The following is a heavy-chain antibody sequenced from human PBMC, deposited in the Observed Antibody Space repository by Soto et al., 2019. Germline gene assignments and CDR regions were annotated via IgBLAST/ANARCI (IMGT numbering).Heavy chain of an antibody. V-gene: IGHV4-39*01. CDR3: ARHPTTVTTYYFDY. D-gene: IGHD4-4*01. CDR2: IYYSGST. CDR1: GGSISSSSYY. Sequence: SETLSLTCTVSGGSISSSSYYWGWIRQPPGKGLEWIGSIYYSGSTYYNPSLKSRVTISVDTSKNQFSLRLRSLTAADTAVYYRARHPTTVTTYYFDYWGQGTLVTVSS. J-gene: IGHJ4*02.